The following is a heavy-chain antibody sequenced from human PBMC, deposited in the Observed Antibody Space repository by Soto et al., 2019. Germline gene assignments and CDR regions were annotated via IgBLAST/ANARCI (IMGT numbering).Heavy chain of an antibody. Sequence: SETLSLTCTVSGGSISSGGYYCSWIRQHPGKGLEWIGYIYYSGSTYYNPSLKSRVTISVDTSKNQFSLKLSSVTAADTAVYYCARSSTSANYFDYWGQGTLVTVSS. V-gene: IGHV4-31*03. CDR3: ARSSTSANYFDY. CDR2: IYYSGST. CDR1: GGSISSGGYY. D-gene: IGHD2-2*01. J-gene: IGHJ4*02.